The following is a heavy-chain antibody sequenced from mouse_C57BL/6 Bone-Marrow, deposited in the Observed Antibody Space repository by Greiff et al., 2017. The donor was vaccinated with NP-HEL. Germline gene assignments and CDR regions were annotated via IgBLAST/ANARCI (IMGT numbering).Heavy chain of an antibody. V-gene: IGHV5-17*01. Sequence: EVQLVESGGGLVKPGGSLKLSCAASGFTFSDDGMHWVRQAPEQGLEWVAYISSGSSTLYYAATVKGRFTISRDNAKNTLFLQMTSLRSGDTAMYYCALTGVDYWGQGTTLTVSS. D-gene: IGHD4-1*01. CDR3: ALTGVDY. CDR1: GFTFSDDG. CDR2: ISSGSSTL. J-gene: IGHJ2*01.